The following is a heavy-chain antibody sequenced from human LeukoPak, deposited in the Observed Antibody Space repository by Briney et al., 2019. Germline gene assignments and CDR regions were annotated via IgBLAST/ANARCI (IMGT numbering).Heavy chain of an antibody. D-gene: IGHD6-19*01. CDR2: IYTSGST. Sequence: SQTLSLTCTVSGGSISSGTYYWSWIRQPAGKELESIGRIYTSGSTNYNPSLKSRVTISLDPSNNQFSLKLSSVTAADTAVYYCARDGSGWLNWFDPWGQGTLVTVSS. V-gene: IGHV4-61*02. J-gene: IGHJ5*02. CDR3: ARDGSGWLNWFDP. CDR1: GGSISSGTYY.